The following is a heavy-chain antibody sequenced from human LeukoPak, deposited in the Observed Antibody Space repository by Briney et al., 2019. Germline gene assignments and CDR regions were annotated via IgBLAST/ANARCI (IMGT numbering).Heavy chain of an antibody. CDR2: ISYDGSNK. V-gene: IGHV3-30*04. CDR1: GFTFSSYA. CDR3: ARDSVLWSSTSCPDY. Sequence: GSSLRLSCAASGFTFSSYAMHWVRQAPGKGLEWVAVISYDGSNKYYADSVKCRFTISRDNSKNTLYLQMNSLRAEDTAVYYCARDSVLWSSTSCPDYWGQGTLVTVSS. D-gene: IGHD2-2*01. J-gene: IGHJ4*02.